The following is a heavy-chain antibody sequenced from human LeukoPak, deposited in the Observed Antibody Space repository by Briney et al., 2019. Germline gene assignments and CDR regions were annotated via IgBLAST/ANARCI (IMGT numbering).Heavy chain of an antibody. J-gene: IGHJ6*03. CDR3: ARGPSLGGSYYGYYYYYYMDV. D-gene: IGHD1-26*01. CDR2: IRAYNGNT. Sequence: GASVKVSCKASGYSFTSYGISWVRQAPGQGLEWMGWIRAYNGNTNYAQKLQGRVTMTTDTSTSTAYMELRSLRSDDTAVYYCARGPSLGGSYYGYYYYYYMDVWGKGTTVTISS. CDR1: GYSFTSYG. V-gene: IGHV1-18*01.